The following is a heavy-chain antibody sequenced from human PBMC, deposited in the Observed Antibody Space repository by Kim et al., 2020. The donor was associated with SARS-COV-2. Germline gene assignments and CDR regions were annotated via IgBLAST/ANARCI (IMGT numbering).Heavy chain of an antibody. CDR1: GFTFSNYA. D-gene: IGHD6-6*01. CDR2: MSGSGGRT. J-gene: IGHJ6*03. CDR3: AKPLRSIAPCAGGGMDV. V-gene: IGHV3-23*01. Sequence: GGSLRLSCAASGFTFSNYAMPWVRQAPGKGLEWVSDMSGSGGRTYYADSVKGRFSISRDNSQNILYLQMNSLRREDTAVYYCAKPLRSIAPCAGGGMDV.